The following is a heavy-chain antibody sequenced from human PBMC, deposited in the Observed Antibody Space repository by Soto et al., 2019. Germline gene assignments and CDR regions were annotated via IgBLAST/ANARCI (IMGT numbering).Heavy chain of an antibody. J-gene: IGHJ4*02. CDR2: IYYSGGT. V-gene: IGHV4-30-4*01. CDR1: GGSISSGDYY. D-gene: IGHD3-16*02. CDR3: ARAMGDYVWGSYRWIFDY. Sequence: QVQLQESGPGLVKPSQTLSLTCTVSGGSISSGDYYWSWIRQPPGKGLEWIGYIYYSGGTYYNPSLKSRVTISVDTSKNQFSLKLSSVTAADTAVYYCARAMGDYVWGSYRWIFDYWGQGTLVTVSS.